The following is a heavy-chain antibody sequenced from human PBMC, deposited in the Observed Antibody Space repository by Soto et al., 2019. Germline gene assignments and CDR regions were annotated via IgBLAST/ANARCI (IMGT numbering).Heavy chain of an antibody. J-gene: IGHJ4*02. CDR1: GFTFSSYG. CDR3: VRGIAAAGPKLDY. V-gene: IGHV3-30*03. Sequence: GGSLRLSCAASGFTFSSYGMHWVRQAPGKGLEWVAVISYDGSNKYYADSVKGRFTISRDNAKNSLYLQMNSLRADDTAVYYCVRGIAAAGPKLDYWGQGTLVTVSS. D-gene: IGHD6-13*01. CDR2: ISYDGSNK.